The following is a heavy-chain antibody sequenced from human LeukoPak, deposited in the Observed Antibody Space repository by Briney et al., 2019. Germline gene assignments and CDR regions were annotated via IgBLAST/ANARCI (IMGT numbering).Heavy chain of an antibody. CDR3: AKSGSSPPGNWLDS. CDR1: GYTFSNHG. CDR2: IKPGDGYT. V-gene: IGHV1-3*01. J-gene: IGHJ5*01. D-gene: IGHD3-10*01. Sequence: ASVKVSCKASGYTFSNHGLHWVRQAPGQRLEWMGWIKPGDGYTKYSQKFQDRVTIIRDTSATTVYMDLDSLISEDTAVYYCAKSGSSPPGNWLDSWGQGTLVTVSS.